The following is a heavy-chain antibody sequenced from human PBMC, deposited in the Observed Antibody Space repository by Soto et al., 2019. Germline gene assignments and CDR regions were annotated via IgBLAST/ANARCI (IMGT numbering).Heavy chain of an antibody. D-gene: IGHD2-15*01. Sequence: GSLRLSCVASGFTFSNYGMHWVRQAPGKGLEWVAVISYDGSNKYYADSVKGRFTISRDNSKNTLYLQMTSLRTEGTALYYCAKLDEGGLQYAYYAMDVWGQGTTVTVSS. CDR3: AKLDEGGLQYAYYAMDV. V-gene: IGHV3-30*18. J-gene: IGHJ6*02. CDR1: GFTFSNYG. CDR2: ISYDGSNK.